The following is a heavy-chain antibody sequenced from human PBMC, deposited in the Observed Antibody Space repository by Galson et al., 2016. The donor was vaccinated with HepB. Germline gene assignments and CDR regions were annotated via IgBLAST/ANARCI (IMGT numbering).Heavy chain of an antibody. V-gene: IGHV3-23*01. CDR3: AGGLGAWSLYYFDY. Sequence: SLRLSCAVSGFTFSNYAMSWVRQAPGKGLEWVSTISASGDTTYYAYSVKGRFTISRDNAKNTLHLQMNSLRAEDTAVYYCAGGLGAWSLYYFDYWGLGTLVTVSS. CDR2: ISASGDTT. CDR1: GFTFSNYA. J-gene: IGHJ4*02. D-gene: IGHD2-21*02.